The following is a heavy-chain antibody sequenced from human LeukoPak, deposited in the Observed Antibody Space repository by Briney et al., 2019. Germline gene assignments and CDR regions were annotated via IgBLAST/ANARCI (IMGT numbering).Heavy chain of an antibody. D-gene: IGHD5-18*01. Sequence: SQTLSLTCAISGDSVSSNSAAWNWFRQSPSRGLEWLGRTYCRSTCYSDYAVSVKSRITINPDTSKNQFSLQLNSVTPEDTAVYYCARRTAHYFDYWGQGTLVTVSS. CDR2: TYCRSTCYS. CDR3: ARRTAHYFDY. V-gene: IGHV6-1*01. J-gene: IGHJ4*02. CDR1: GDSVSSNSAA.